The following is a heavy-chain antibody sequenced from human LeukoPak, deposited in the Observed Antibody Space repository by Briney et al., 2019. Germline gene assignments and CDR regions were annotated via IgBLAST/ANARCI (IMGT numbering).Heavy chain of an antibody. Sequence: PSETLSLTCTVSGGSISSYYWSWIRQPPGKGLEWIGYIYYSGSTNYNPSLKSRVTMSVDTSKDQFSLKLSSVTAADTAVYYCAREISTIHDAFDIWGQGTMVTVSS. CDR3: AREISTIHDAFDI. D-gene: IGHD5/OR15-5a*01. CDR2: IYYSGST. J-gene: IGHJ3*02. CDR1: GGSISSYY. V-gene: IGHV4-59*01.